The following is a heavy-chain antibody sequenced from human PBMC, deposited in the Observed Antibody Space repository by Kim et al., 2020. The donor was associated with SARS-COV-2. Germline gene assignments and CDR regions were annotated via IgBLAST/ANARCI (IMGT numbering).Heavy chain of an antibody. D-gene: IGHD2-15*01. V-gene: IGHV3-53*01. CDR3: ARASEIEVVAATRRYYYYGMDV. J-gene: IGHJ6*02. CDR1: GFTVSSNY. Sequence: GGSLRLSCAASGFTVSSNYMSWVRQAPGKGLEWVSVIYSGGSTYYADSVKGRFTISRDNSKNTLYLQMNSLRAEDTAVYYCARASEIEVVAATRRYYYYGMDVWGQRTTVTVSS. CDR2: IYSGGST.